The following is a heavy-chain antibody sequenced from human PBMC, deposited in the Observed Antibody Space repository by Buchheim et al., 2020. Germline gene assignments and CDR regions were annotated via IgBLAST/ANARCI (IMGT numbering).Heavy chain of an antibody. CDR3: ARVQATVTSNYVDY. CDR2: IRSSSSYT. V-gene: IGHV3-11*06. J-gene: IGHJ4*02. Sequence: QVQLLESGGGLVKPGGSLRLSCAASGFTFSDYYVSWIRQAPGKGLEWVSSIRSSSSYTNYADSVKGRFTISRDNAKNSLYLQMNSRRAEDTAVYYCARVQATVTSNYVDYWGQGTL. D-gene: IGHD4-17*01. CDR1: GFTFSDYY.